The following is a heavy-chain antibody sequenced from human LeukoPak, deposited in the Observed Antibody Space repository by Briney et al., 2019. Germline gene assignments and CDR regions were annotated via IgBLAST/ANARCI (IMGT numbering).Heavy chain of an antibody. CDR1: GYTFTGYY. V-gene: IGHV1-2*02. Sequence: ASVTVSFKASGYTFTGYYMHWVRQAPGQGLEWMGWINPNSGGTNYAQKFQGRVTMTRDTSISTAYMELSRMRSDDTAVYYCAADYGGNSFFDYWGQGTLVTVSS. CDR2: INPNSGGT. J-gene: IGHJ4*02. CDR3: AADYGGNSFFDY. D-gene: IGHD4-23*01.